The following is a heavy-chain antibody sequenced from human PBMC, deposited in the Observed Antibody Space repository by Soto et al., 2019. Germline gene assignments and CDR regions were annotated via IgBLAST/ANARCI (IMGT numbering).Heavy chain of an antibody. CDR2: IYPGDSDT. CDR3: ARGARDGYNSLYYFDY. D-gene: IGHD5-12*01. CDR1: GYSSTSYW. V-gene: IGHV5-51*01. Sequence: GESLKISCKGSGYSSTSYWIGWVRQMPGKGLEWMGIIYPGDSDTRYSPSFQGRVTISADKSISTAYLQWSSLKASDTAMYYCARGARDGYNSLYYFDYWGQGTLVTVSS. J-gene: IGHJ4*02.